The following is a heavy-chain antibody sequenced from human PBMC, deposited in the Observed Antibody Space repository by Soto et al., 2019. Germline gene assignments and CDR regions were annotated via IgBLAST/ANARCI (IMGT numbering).Heavy chain of an antibody. D-gene: IGHD2-15*01. CDR3: AKSKGPMYCSGGSCYSVPFDY. J-gene: IGHJ4*02. Sequence: GGSLRLSCAASGFTFSSYGMHWVRQAPGKGLEWVAVISYDGSNKYYADSVKGRFTISRDNSKNTLYLQMNSLRAEDTAVYYCAKSKGPMYCSGGSCYSVPFDYWGQGTLVTVSS. CDR2: ISYDGSNK. CDR1: GFTFSSYG. V-gene: IGHV3-30*18.